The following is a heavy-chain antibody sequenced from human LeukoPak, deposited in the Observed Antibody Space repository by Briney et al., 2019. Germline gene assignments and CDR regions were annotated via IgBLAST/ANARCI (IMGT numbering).Heavy chain of an antibody. Sequence: GGSLRLSCAASGFTFSSHWMSWVRQAPGKGLEWVANINKDGSEKYYVDSVKGRFTISRDNAKNSLYLQMNSLRAEDTAVYYCARDWVNYFDLSGYAYWGQGTLVTVSS. J-gene: IGHJ4*02. D-gene: IGHD3-22*01. CDR2: INKDGSEK. CDR1: GFTFSSHW. CDR3: ARDWVNYFDLSGYAY. V-gene: IGHV3-7*01.